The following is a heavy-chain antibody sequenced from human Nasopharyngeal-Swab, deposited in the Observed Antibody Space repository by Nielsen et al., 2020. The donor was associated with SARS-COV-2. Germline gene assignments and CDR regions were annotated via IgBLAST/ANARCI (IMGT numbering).Heavy chain of an antibody. V-gene: IGHV4-34*01. CDR1: GGSFSGYY. CDR3: ARGEDSSSSTHSIRYYYYGMDV. J-gene: IGHJ6*02. D-gene: IGHD6-6*01. CDR2: INHSGST. Sequence: GSLRLSCAVYGGSFSGYYWSWIRQPPGKGLEWIGEINHSGSTNYNPSLKSRVTISVDTSKNQFSLKLSSVTAADTAVYYCARGEDSSSSTHSIRYYYYGMDVWGQGTTVTV.